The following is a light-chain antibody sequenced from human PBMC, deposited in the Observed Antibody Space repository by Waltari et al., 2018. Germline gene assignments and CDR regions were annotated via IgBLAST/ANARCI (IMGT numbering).Light chain of an antibody. CDR3: QRRGHWPPDAT. CDR1: QSVSRF. J-gene: IGKJ3*01. V-gene: IGKV3-11*01. CDR2: DTS. Sequence: EIVLTQSPATLSLSPGERATLSCRASQSVSRFLAWYQQKPGQAPRLILYDTSNRAPGIPARFSGSGSGTDFTLTISSLEPEDFAVYYCQRRGHWPPDATFGPGTRVDIK.